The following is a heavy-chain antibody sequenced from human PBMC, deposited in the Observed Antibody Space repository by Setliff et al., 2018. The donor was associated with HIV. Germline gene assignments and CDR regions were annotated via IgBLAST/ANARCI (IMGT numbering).Heavy chain of an antibody. CDR2: INHRGDT. CDR3: ASRIYYYDSNNFLREEGFDP. V-gene: IGHV4-34*01. CDR1: GGSFSGYY. D-gene: IGHD3-22*01. J-gene: IGHJ5*02. Sequence: PSETLSLTCAVYGGSFSGYYWTWIRQPPGKGLEWIGDINHRGDTKYNPSLRSRVIISVGSSYNHFSLKLSSVTAADTAVYYCASRIYYYDSNNFLREEGFDPWGQGTLVTVSS.